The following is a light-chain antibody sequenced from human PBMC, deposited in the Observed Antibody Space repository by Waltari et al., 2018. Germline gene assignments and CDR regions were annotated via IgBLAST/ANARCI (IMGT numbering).Light chain of an antibody. CDR2: EDN. CDR1: KLGQKY. J-gene: IGLJ2*01. Sequence: SYDLTQPPSVSVSPGQTASITCSGDKLGQKYVFWYRQKTGQSPVLVMYEDNRRPSGIPQLVAASNSGNTATLTISETQVMDDAYYYCQVWDSSTDVVFGGGTKLTVL. V-gene: IGLV3-1*01. CDR3: QVWDSSTDVV.